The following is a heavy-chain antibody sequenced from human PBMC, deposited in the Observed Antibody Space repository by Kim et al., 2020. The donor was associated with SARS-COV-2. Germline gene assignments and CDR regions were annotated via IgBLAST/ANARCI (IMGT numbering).Heavy chain of an antibody. V-gene: IGHV1-2*04. D-gene: IGHD3-10*01. CDR3: ARELKTYYYGSGSHYGMDV. CDR1: GYTFTGYY. CDR2: INPNSGGT. Sequence: ASVKVSCKASGYTFTGYYMHWVRQAPGQGLEWMGWINPNSGGTNYAQKFQGWVTMTRDTSISTAYMELSRLRSDDTAVYYCARELKTYYYGSGSHYGMDVWCQGTTVTVSS. J-gene: IGHJ6*02.